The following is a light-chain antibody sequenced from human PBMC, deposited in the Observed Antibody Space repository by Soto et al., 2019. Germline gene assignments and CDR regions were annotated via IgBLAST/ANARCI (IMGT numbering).Light chain of an antibody. J-gene: IGKJ1*01. CDR1: QSISSY. V-gene: IGKV1-39*01. CDR2: AAS. Sequence: DIQMTQSPSSLSASVGDRVTITCRASQSISSYLNWYQQKPGKAPKLLIYAASSLQSGVPSRFSGSGSGTDFTLTISSLQPEDFATYYCQQSYRPWTFGQVTKVDIK. CDR3: QQSYRPWT.